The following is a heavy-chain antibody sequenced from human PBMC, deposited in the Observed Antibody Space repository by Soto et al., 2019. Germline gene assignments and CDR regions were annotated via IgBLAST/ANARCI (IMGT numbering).Heavy chain of an antibody. CDR3: ATHRDGSTTPFDY. CDR2: IYYSGST. CDR1: GGSVISGSYY. D-gene: IGHD2-2*01. J-gene: IGHJ4*02. V-gene: IGHV4-61*01. Sequence: SGTVSLACTVSGGSVISGSYYWSWIRQPPGKGLEWIGYIYYSGSTNYNPSLKSRVTISVDTSKNQFSLKLSSVTAADTAVYYCATHRDGSTTPFDYWGQGTLVTVSS.